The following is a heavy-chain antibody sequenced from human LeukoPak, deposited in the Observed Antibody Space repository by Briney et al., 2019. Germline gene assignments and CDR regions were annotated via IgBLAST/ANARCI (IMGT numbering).Heavy chain of an antibody. D-gene: IGHD1-26*01. J-gene: IGHJ6*02. Sequence: SETLSLTCAVYGGSFSGYYWSWIRQPPGKGLEWIGEINHSGSTNYNPSLKSRVTISLDRSKNHFSLKLTSVTAADTAVYYCARQGHKLTLVDYYGMDVWGQGTTVTVSS. CDR2: INHSGST. V-gene: IGHV4-34*01. CDR3: ARQGHKLTLVDYYGMDV. CDR1: GGSFSGYY.